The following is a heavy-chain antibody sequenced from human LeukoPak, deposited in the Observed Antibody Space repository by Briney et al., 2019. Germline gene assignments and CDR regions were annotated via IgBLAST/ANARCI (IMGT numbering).Heavy chain of an antibody. CDR2: ISYDGSNK. J-gene: IGHJ4*02. CDR3: ARDFGIPELLGY. Sequence: PGGSLRLSCAASGFTFSSYGMHWVRQAPGKGLEWVAVISYDGSNKYYADSVKGRFTISRDNSKNTLYLQMNSLRAEDTAVYYCARDFGIPELLGYWGQGTLVTVSS. D-gene: IGHD1-7*01. CDR1: GFTFSSYG. V-gene: IGHV3-30*03.